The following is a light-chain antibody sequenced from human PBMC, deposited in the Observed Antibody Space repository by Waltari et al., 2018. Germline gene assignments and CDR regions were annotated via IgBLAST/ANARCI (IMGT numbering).Light chain of an antibody. V-gene: IGLV2-11*01. J-gene: IGLJ2*01. CDR3: CSYAGSYTLV. CDR1: SSAVGGYNY. CDR2: DVS. Sequence: QSALTQPRPVSGSPGPSVTISCPGTSSAVGGYNYVSWYQQHPGKAPKLMIYDVSKRPSGVPDRFSGSKSGNTASLTISGLQAEDEADYYCCSYAGSYTLVFGGGTKLTVL.